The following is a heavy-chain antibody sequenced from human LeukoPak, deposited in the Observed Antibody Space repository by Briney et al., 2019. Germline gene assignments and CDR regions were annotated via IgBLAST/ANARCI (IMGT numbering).Heavy chain of an antibody. D-gene: IGHD4-11*01. CDR3: AREGSTVAYYYYYHMDV. V-gene: IGHV1-18*01. CDR1: GYTFTSYG. Sequence: ASVKVSCKASGYTFTSYGISWVRQAPGQGLEWMGWISAYNGNTNYARKLQGRVTMTTDTSTSTAYMELRSLRSDDTAVYYCAREGSTVAYYYYYHMDVWGKGTTVTVSS. CDR2: ISAYNGNT. J-gene: IGHJ6*03.